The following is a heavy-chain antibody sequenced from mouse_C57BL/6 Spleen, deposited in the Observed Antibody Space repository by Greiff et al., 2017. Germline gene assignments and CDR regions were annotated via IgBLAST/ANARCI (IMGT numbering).Heavy chain of an antibody. V-gene: IGHV5-17*01. CDR1: GFSFSDYG. D-gene: IGHD1-1*01. CDR3: ARGSSFDY. J-gene: IGHJ2*01. Sequence: EVKLVESGGGLVKPGGSLKLSCAASGFSFSDYGMNWVRQAPEKGLEWVAYISSGSSTIYYADTVKGRFTISRDNAKNTLFLQMTSLRSEDTAMYYCARGSSFDYWGQGTTLTVST. CDR2: ISSGSSTI.